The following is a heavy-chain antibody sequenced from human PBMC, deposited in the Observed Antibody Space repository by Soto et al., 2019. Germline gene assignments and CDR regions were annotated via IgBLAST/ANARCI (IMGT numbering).Heavy chain of an antibody. V-gene: IGHV3-9*01. CDR2: ISWNSGSI. CDR1: GFTFDDYA. CDR3: AKDIVPYSSGWYAVDY. J-gene: IGHJ4*02. D-gene: IGHD6-19*01. Sequence: EVQLVESGGGLVQPGRSLRLSCAASGFTFDDYAMHWVRQAPGKGLEWVSGISWNSGSIGYADSVKGRFTISRDNAKNSLYLQMNSLRAEDTALYYCAKDIVPYSSGWYAVDYWGQGTLVTVSS.